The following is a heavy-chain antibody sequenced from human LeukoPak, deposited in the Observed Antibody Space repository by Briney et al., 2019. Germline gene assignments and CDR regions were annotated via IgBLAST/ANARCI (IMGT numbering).Heavy chain of an antibody. D-gene: IGHD4-23*01. V-gene: IGHV3-21*01. Sequence: GGSLRLSCAASGFTFSSYCMNWVRQAPGKGLEWVSSISSSSSYIYYADSVKGRFTISRDNAKNSLYLQMNSLRAEDTAVYYCARDGIGNPFDYWGQGTLVTVSS. CDR1: GFTFSSYC. J-gene: IGHJ4*02. CDR3: ARDGIGNPFDY. CDR2: ISSSSSYI.